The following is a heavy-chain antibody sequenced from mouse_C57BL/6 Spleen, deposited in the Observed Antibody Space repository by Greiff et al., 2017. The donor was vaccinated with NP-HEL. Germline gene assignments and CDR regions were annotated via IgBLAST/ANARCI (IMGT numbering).Heavy chain of an antibody. J-gene: IGHJ1*03. Sequence: VQLQQSGPELVKPGASVKLSCKASGYTFTSYDITWVKQRPGQGLEWIGWIYPRDGSTKYNEKFKGKATLTVDTSSSTAYMELHSLPSEDSAVYFCARGVAYYSTYGWYLDVWGTETTVTVSS. V-gene: IGHV1-85*01. CDR2: IYPRDGST. CDR3: ARGVAYYSTYGWYLDV. D-gene: IGHD2-5*01. CDR1: GYTFTSYD.